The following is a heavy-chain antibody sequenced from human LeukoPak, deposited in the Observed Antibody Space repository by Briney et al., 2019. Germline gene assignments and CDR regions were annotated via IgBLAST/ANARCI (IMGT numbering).Heavy chain of an antibody. D-gene: IGHD1-26*01. J-gene: IGHJ4*02. Sequence: GGSLRLSCAASGFTFSSYSMNWVRQAPGKGLEWVSSISSSSSYIYYADSVKGRFTISRDNAKNPLYLQMNSLRAEDTAVYYCARDGTLGSGAEFDYWGQGTLVTVSS. CDR1: GFTFSSYS. CDR2: ISSSSSYI. V-gene: IGHV3-21*01. CDR3: ARDGTLGSGAEFDY.